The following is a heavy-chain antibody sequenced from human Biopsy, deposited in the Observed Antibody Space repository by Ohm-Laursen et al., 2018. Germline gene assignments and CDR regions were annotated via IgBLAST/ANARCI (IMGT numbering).Heavy chain of an antibody. D-gene: IGHD2-21*02. CDR2: IYYSGTT. J-gene: IGHJ4*02. Sequence: GTLSLTCTVSGGSISSYYWNWIRQPPGKGLEWIGYIYYSGTTDYSPSLKSRVTLSIDKSKNQFFLKLSSVTAEDTAVYYCARDDAVTVIRGLYYWGQGALVTVSS. CDR3: ARDDAVTVIRGLYY. V-gene: IGHV4-59*01. CDR1: GGSISSYY.